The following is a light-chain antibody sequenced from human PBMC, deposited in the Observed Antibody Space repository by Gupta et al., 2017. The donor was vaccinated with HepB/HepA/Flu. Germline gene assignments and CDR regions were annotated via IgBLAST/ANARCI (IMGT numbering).Light chain of an antibody. Sequence: QSVLTHPPLAPGTPGPWVTISCSGSSSNIGRDTVNWYQQLPGTAPKLLIYSNNQRTAGVPDRLSGSKSGTSAALAISGLQSEDEADYYCAAWDGSLNGWVFGGGTKLTVL. J-gene: IGLJ2*01. CDR3: AAWDGSLNGWV. CDR1: SSNIGRDT. V-gene: IGLV1-44*01. CDR2: SNN.